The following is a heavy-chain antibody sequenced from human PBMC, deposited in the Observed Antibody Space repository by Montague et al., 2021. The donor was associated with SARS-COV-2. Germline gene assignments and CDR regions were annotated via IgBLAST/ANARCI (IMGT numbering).Heavy chain of an antibody. J-gene: IGHJ2*01. D-gene: IGHD3/OR15-3a*01. CDR3: ARLGLLPYYFDV. CDR2: IYYSGNT. Sequence: SETLSLTCTVPGGSISSYYWSWIRQAPGKGREWIGYIYYSGNTNYNPSLESRVTMSADTSKNQFSLRVTSVTAADTAMYYCARLGLLPYYFDVWGRGALVTVSS. V-gene: IGHV4-59*08. CDR1: GGSISSYY.